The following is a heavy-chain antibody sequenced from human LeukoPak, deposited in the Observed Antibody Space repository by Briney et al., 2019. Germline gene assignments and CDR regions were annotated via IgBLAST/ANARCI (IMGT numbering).Heavy chain of an antibody. CDR2: IFHSGTT. CDR1: GDSISSDY. CDR3: ARTRPQDYSTSYMDV. D-gene: IGHD4-11*01. V-gene: IGHV4-59*08. Sequence: SETLSLTCNVTGDSISSDYWSWIRRSPGKGLEGIGFIFHSGTTDYNPALQSRVAISIDKSKNQFSLKMTSVTAADTAVYYCARTRPQDYSTSYMDVWGKGTTVTVSS. J-gene: IGHJ6*04.